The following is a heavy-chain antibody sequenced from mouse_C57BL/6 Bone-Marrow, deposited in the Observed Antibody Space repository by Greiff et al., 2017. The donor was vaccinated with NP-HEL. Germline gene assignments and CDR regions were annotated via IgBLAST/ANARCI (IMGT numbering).Heavy chain of an antibody. CDR1: GFTFSSYA. CDR3: ARALTGTYFDY. CDR2: ISDGGSYT. J-gene: IGHJ2*01. D-gene: IGHD4-1*01. Sequence: EVMLVESGGGLVKPGGSLKLSCAASGFTFSSYAMSWVRQTPEKRLEWVATISDGGSYTYYPDNVKGRFTFPRDNAKNNLYLQMSHLKSEDTAMYYCARALTGTYFDYWGQGTTLTVSS. V-gene: IGHV5-4*03.